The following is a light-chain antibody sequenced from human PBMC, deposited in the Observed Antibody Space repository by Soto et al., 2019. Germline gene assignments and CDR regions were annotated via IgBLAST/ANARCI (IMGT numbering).Light chain of an antibody. Sequence: EILLTQSPDTLSLSPGERATIYCSAAQRGSTRLSWYQHKTGQNATHLLSDASSRAAGMPDRFTGSGAETSFTLTTSSLEPEDFALYYCQHYHSGHPITFGQGTRLEIK. CDR2: DAS. CDR1: QRGSTR. V-gene: IGKV3-20*01. CDR3: QHYHSGHPIT. J-gene: IGKJ5*01.